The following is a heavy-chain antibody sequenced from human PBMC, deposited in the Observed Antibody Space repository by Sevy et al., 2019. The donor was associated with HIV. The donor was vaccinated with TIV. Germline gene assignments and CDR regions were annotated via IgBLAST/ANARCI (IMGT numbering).Heavy chain of an antibody. Sequence: ASVKVSCKASGYTFTGYYMHGVRQAPGQGLDGMGWINPNSGGTNFAQKFQGRVTMTRDTSISTAYMELSRLRSDDTAGYYCARDLGYYDSSSYYAFRFNYFDYWGQGTLVTVSS. D-gene: IGHD3-22*01. CDR3: ARDLGYYDSSSYYAFRFNYFDY. J-gene: IGHJ4*02. CDR1: GYTFTGYY. CDR2: INPNSGGT. V-gene: IGHV1-2*02.